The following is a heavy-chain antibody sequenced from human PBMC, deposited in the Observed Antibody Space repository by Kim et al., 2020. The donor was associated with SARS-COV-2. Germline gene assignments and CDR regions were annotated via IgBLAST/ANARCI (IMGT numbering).Heavy chain of an antibody. CDR2: NGGST. J-gene: IGHJ2*01. V-gene: IGHV3-23*01. Sequence: NGGSTYNADAVRGRFTISRDNSKNTLYLQMTSLRAEDTAVYYCAKFYDLWGRGTLVTVSS. CDR3: AKFYDL.